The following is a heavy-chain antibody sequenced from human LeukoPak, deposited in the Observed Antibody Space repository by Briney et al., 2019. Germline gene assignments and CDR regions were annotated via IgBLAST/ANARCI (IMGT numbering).Heavy chain of an antibody. CDR2: IYYSGST. V-gene: IGHV4-39*01. J-gene: IGHJ4*02. Sequence: PSETLSLTCTVSGGSISSSSYYWGWIRQPPGKGLEWIGSIYYSGSTYYNPSLKSRVTISVDTSKNQFSLKLSSMTAADTAVYYCARQDKWVYYFDYWGQGTLVTVSS. D-gene: IGHD2-8*01. CDR1: GGSISSSSYY. CDR3: ARQDKWVYYFDY.